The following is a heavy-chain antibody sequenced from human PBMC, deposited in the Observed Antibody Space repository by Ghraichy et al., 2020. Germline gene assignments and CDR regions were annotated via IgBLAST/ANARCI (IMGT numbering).Heavy chain of an antibody. CDR2: ISRDASMT. CDR1: GFTFNSYS. Sequence: ETLSLTCAASGFTFNSYSMHWVRQSPGKGLVWVARISRDASMTNYAESVKGRFTIARNNANNTVYLEMSSLGAEDSAVYFCVRGGSRAKRGTTLGVGTAMDVWGQGTTVTVS. V-gene: IGHV3-74*01. CDR3: VRGGSRAKRGTTLGVGTAMDV. J-gene: IGHJ6*02. D-gene: IGHD3-16*01.